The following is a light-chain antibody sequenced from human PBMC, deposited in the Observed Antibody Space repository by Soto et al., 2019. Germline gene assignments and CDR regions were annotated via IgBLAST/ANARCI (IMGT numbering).Light chain of an antibody. J-gene: IGKJ1*01. CDR1: QTITSN. CDR2: GAS. V-gene: IGKV3-20*01. Sequence: EVVMTQSPATLSVSPGNTVTLSCRANQTITSNLAWYQQKPGQAPRLLIYGASNRATGIPDRFSGSGSGTDFTLTISRLEPEDFAVYYCQQYGSSGTFGQGTKVDI. CDR3: QQYGSSGT.